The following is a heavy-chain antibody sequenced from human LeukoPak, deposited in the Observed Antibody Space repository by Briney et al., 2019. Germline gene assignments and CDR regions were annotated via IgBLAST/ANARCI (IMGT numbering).Heavy chain of an antibody. CDR1: GFTFSSHG. Sequence: GSLRLSCAASGFTFSSHGMHWVRQAPGKGLEWVAVISYDGSNKYYADSVKGRFTISRDNSKNTLYLQMNSLRAEDTAVYYCAKTPAALWYSPMDVWGQGTTVTVSS. V-gene: IGHV3-30*18. CDR2: ISYDGSNK. D-gene: IGHD2-15*01. CDR3: AKTPAALWYSPMDV. J-gene: IGHJ6*02.